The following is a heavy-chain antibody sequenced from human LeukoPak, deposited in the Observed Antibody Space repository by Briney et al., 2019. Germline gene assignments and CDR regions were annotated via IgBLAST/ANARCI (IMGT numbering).Heavy chain of an antibody. Sequence: GGPLRLSCAASGLTFSSYAMSWVRQAPGKGLEWVSAISGSGGSTYYADSVKGRFTISRDNSKNTLYLQMNSLRAEDTAVYYCAKGLDGYNSLCDYWGQGTLVTVSS. D-gene: IGHD5-24*01. CDR1: GLTFSSYA. J-gene: IGHJ4*02. V-gene: IGHV3-23*01. CDR2: ISGSGGST. CDR3: AKGLDGYNSLCDY.